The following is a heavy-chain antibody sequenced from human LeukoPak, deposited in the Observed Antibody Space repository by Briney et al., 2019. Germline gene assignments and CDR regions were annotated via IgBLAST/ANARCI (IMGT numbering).Heavy chain of an antibody. CDR1: GFTFSSYA. J-gene: IGHJ4*02. CDR3: ARDSVTTVVEYYFDY. V-gene: IGHV3-30-3*01. D-gene: IGHD4-23*01. CDR2: ISYDGSNK. Sequence: GGSLRLSCAASGFTFSSYAMHWVRQAPGKGLEWVAVISYDGSNKYYADSEKGRFTISRDNSKNTLYLQMNSLRAEDTAVYYCARDSVTTVVEYYFDYWGQGTLVTVSS.